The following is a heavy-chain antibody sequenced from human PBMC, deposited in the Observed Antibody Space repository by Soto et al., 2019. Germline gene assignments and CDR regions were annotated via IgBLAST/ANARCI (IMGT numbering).Heavy chain of an antibody. V-gene: IGHV3-15*07. CDR3: TTLTMMLVHFDY. Sequence: EGQLVESGGGLVKPGGSLRLSCAASGFSFSNAWMNWVCQAPGKGLEWVGRIKTKADGATTDYAALVKGRFFISRDDSTNTMYLQMNSLKTDDTAVYYCTTLTMMLVHFDYWGQGTLVTVSS. D-gene: IGHD3-22*01. CDR2: IKTKADGATT. CDR1: GFSFSNAW. J-gene: IGHJ4*02.